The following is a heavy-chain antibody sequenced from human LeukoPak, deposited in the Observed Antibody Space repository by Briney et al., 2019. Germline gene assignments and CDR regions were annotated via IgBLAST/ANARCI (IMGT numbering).Heavy chain of an antibody. D-gene: IGHD3-3*02. J-gene: IGHJ2*01. CDR2: ISGSGGST. V-gene: IGHV3-23*01. CDR3: AKAQAFWYFDL. Sequence: SCKASGGTFSSYAMSWVRQAPGKGLEWVSAISGSGGSTYYADSVKGRFTISRDNSKNTLYLQMNSLRAEDTAVYYCAKAQAFWYFDLWGRGTLVAVSS. CDR1: GGTFSSYA.